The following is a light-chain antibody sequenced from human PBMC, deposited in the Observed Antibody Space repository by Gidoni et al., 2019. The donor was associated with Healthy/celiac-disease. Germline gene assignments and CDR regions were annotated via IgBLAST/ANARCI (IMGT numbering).Light chain of an antibody. J-gene: IGKJ2*01. CDR3: QQYNNWPSYT. Sequence: EIVMTQSPATLSVSPGERATLSCRASQSVSSNLAWYQQKPGQAPMLLIYGASTRATGIPARFSGSWSGTEFTLTISSLQSEDFAVYYCQQYNNWPSYTFGQGTKLEIK. V-gene: IGKV3-15*01. CDR2: GAS. CDR1: QSVSSN.